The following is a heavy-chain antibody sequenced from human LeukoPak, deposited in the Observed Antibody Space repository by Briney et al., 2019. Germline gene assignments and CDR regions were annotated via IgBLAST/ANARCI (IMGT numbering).Heavy chain of an antibody. D-gene: IGHD2-2*01. CDR2: IRYDGSNK. V-gene: IGHV3-30*02. CDR3: AYGDCSSTSCPWGAFDI. J-gene: IGHJ3*02. Sequence: AGGSLRLSCAASGFTFSSYGMHWVRQAPGKGLEWVAFIRYDGSNKYYADSVKGRFTISRDNSKNTLYLQMNSLRAEDTAVYYCAYGDCSSTSCPWGAFDIWGQGTMVTVSS. CDR1: GFTFSSYG.